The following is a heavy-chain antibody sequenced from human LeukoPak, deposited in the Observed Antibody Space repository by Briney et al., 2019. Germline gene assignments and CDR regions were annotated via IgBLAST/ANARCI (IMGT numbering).Heavy chain of an antibody. J-gene: IGHJ3*02. Sequence: PSETLSLTCSVSAGSMRSHYWSWIRQPPGKGLEWMGFIYYSGTTRYKSSLQSRVTISADTSKNQFSLKLTSVTAADTAVYYCAGLLDNDSSGDPDTFDMWGQGTMVTVSS. D-gene: IGHD3-22*01. V-gene: IGHV4-59*11. CDR1: AGSMRSHY. CDR2: IYYSGTT. CDR3: AGLLDNDSSGDPDTFDM.